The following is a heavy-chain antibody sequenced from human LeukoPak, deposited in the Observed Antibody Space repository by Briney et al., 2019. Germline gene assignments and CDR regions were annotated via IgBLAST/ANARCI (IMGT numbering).Heavy chain of an antibody. V-gene: IGHV3-48*03. D-gene: IGHD3-16*01. CDR2: ISISGRTI. J-gene: IGHJ3*02. Sequence: GGSLRLSCAASGFTFSSYDMNWVRQAPGKGLEWVSYISISGRTIYYADSVKGRFTISRDNAKNSLYLQMNSLRAEDTAVYYCAREKKGGGAFDIWGQGTMVTVSS. CDR1: GFTFSSYD. CDR3: AREKKGGGAFDI.